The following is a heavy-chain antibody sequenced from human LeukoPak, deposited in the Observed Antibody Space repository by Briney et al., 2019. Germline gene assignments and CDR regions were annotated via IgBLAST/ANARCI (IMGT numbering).Heavy chain of an antibody. CDR3: AHRPNDYDSGGYPKYYFDY. J-gene: IGHJ4*02. V-gene: IGHV2-5*02. D-gene: IGHD3-22*01. CDR2: IYWDEDK. CDR1: GFSLSTTGVG. Sequence: SGPTLVKPTPTLTLTCTFSGFSLSTTGVGVGWIRQPPGKALEWLALIYWDEDKHYSPSLKSRLTITKDTSKNQVVLTVSNMDPVDTATYYCAHRPNDYDSGGYPKYYFDYWGQGTLVTVSS.